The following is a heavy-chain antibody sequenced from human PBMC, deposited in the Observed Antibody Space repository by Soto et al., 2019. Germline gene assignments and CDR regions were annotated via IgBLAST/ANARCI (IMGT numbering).Heavy chain of an antibody. Sequence: GASLKISCKGAGYTFTNYWIGWVRQMPGKGLEWMGIIYPGDSDTKYNPSFQGQVTISADKSITTTYLQWSSLKASDTAIYYCAASIFYYGMDVWGQGTTVTVSS. CDR2: IYPGDSDT. V-gene: IGHV5-51*01. CDR1: GYTFTNYW. CDR3: AASIFYYGMDV. J-gene: IGHJ6*02.